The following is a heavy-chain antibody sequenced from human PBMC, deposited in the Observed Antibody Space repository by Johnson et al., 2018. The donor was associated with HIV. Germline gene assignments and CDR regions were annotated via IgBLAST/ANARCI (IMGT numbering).Heavy chain of an antibody. V-gene: IGHV3-53*05. D-gene: IGHD3-10*01. CDR3: ARSEITVVRGGAFDI. CDR2: IYSGGST. J-gene: IGHJ3*02. Sequence: VQVVETGGGLIQPGGSLRLSCAASGFTVSSNSMTWVRRAPGKGLEWVSVIYSGGSTYYADSVKGRFTISRDNSKNTLYLQMNSLRAEDTAVYYCARSEITVVRGGAFDIWGQGTMVTVSS. CDR1: GFTVSSNS.